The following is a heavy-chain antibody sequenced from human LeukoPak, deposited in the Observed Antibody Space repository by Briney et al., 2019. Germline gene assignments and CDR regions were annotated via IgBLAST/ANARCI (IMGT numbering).Heavy chain of an antibody. CDR3: ARPLRVAATREYAF. J-gene: IGHJ4*02. CDR1: GFTFSSYS. Sequence: GRSLRLSCAASGFTFSSYSMNWVRQAPGKGLEWVSSISSSHSHIYYADSVKGRFTISRDNAKNSLYLQMKSLRAEDTAVYYCARPLRVAATREYAFWGQGTLVTVSS. D-gene: IGHD2-15*01. CDR2: ISSSHSHI. V-gene: IGHV3-21*01.